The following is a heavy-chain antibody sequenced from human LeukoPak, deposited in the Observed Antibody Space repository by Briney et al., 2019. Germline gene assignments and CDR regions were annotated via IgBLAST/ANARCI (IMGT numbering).Heavy chain of an antibody. CDR3: AKWVFLDH. D-gene: IGHD2-8*01. Sequence: GGSLRLSCAASGFSFSSLAMQWVRRAPGKGLEWVSGLSDSGERTYYADSVKGRFTISRDNSKNILYLQMNSLRAEDAAVYYCAKWVFLDHWGQGTLVTVSS. CDR1: GFSFSSLA. CDR2: LSDSGERT. J-gene: IGHJ4*02. V-gene: IGHV3-23*01.